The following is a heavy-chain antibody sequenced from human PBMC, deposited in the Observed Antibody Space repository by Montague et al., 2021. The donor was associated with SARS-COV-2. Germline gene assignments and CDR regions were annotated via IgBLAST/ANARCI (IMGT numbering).Heavy chain of an antibody. CDR1: GGSFSGYY. V-gene: IGHV4-34*01. Sequence: SETLSLTCAVYGGSFSGYYWSWIRQPPGKGLVWIGEINHSGSTNYNPSLHSRVIISADTSKNQFSLKLSSVTAAGTAGYYCARGSGCSGGSCYAEWDPYYYYGMDVWGQGTTVTVSS. CDR3: ARGSGCSGGSCYAEWDPYYYYGMDV. J-gene: IGHJ6*02. CDR2: INHSGST. D-gene: IGHD2-15*01.